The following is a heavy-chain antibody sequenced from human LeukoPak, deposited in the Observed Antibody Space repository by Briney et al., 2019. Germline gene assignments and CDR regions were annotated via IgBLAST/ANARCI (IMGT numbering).Heavy chain of an antibody. J-gene: IGHJ4*02. CDR2: IKPDGSEK. CDR1: GFTFSNYW. Sequence: PGGSLRLSCEASGFTFSNYWMSWVRQAPGKGLEWVANIKPDGSEKYYVDSVKGRFSISRDNAKNSLYLQMNSLRDEDTAVYYCARSPDSSGYYSPPFDYWGQGTLVTVSS. D-gene: IGHD3-22*01. V-gene: IGHV3-7*01. CDR3: ARSPDSSGYYSPPFDY.